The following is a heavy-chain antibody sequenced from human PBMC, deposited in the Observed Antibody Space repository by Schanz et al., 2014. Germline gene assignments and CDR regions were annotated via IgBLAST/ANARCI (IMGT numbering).Heavy chain of an antibody. Sequence: EVQLVESGGGLVQPGGSLRLSCAGSGFAFSSNWMNWVRQAPGKGLEWVANIKEDGSEKYYVDSVKGRFTISRDNAKNSLYLQMNSLRAEDTAVYYCARGPIPIQGVPMDFWGQGTLVTVSS. J-gene: IGHJ4*02. CDR2: IKEDGSEK. D-gene: IGHD3-10*01. CDR1: GFAFSSNW. CDR3: ARGPIPIQGVPMDF. V-gene: IGHV3-7*04.